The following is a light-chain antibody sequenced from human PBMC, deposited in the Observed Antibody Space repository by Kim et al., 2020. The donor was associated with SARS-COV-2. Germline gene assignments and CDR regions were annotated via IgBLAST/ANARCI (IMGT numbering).Light chain of an antibody. Sequence: SSELTQDPAVSVALGQTVRITCQGDSLRSYYATWFQQKPGQAPILVIYGKNNRPSGIPDRFSGSRSGNTASLTITATQAGDEADYYCNSRDSNDNVVFGGGTQLTVL. CDR1: SLRSYY. CDR3: NSRDSNDNVV. CDR2: GKN. J-gene: IGLJ2*01. V-gene: IGLV3-19*01.